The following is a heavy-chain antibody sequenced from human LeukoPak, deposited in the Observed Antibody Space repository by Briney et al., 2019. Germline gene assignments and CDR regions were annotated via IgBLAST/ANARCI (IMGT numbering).Heavy chain of an antibody. CDR2: IYSGGST. V-gene: IGHV3-53*04. J-gene: IGHJ3*02. Sequence: GGSLRLSCAASGFTVSSNYMTWVRQAPGKGLEWVSIIYSGGSTYYADSVKGRFTTSGHNSKNTLYLQMNSLRAEDTAVYYCAREVGGSAFDIWGQGTLVTVSS. D-gene: IGHD3-16*01. CDR3: AREVGGSAFDI. CDR1: GFTVSSNY.